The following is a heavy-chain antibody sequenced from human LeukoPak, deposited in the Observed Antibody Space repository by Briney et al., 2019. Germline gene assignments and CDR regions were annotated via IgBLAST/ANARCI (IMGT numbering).Heavy chain of an antibody. CDR3: ARCGSGSHPADPYYYYMDV. V-gene: IGHV1-18*01. Sequence: ASVKVSCKTSGYTFNTFGVTWVRQAPGQGLEWMGWISAYNGNTNYAQKFQGRVTMTTDTSTSTAYMELRSLRSDDTAVFYCARCGSGSHPADPYYYYMDVWGKGTTVTISS. J-gene: IGHJ6*03. D-gene: IGHD3-10*01. CDR1: GYTFNTFG. CDR2: ISAYNGNT.